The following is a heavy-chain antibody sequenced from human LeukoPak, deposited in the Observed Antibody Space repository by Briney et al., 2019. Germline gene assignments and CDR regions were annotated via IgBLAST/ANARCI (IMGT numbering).Heavy chain of an antibody. D-gene: IGHD2-2*01. CDR1: GGSINGGSFY. J-gene: IGHJ4*02. CDR3: ARLTRLLGYCSSTSCPGRSALFDY. V-gene: IGHV4-39*07. CDR2: IYFSGST. Sequence: SETLSLTCTVSGGSINGGSFYWGWIRQPPGKGLEWIGSIYFSGSTFYNPSLKSRVTISADTSKNQFSLKLSSVTAADTAVYYCARLTRLLGYCSSTSCPGRSALFDYWGQGTLVTVSS.